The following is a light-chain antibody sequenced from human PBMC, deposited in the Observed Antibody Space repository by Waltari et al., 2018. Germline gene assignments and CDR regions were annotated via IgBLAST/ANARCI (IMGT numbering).Light chain of an antibody. Sequence: QSVLTQPPPVSGAPGQGVTIPRTGSSYNIGAGYYGHGYQQLPGTAPKLLIYGNSNRPSGVPDRFSGSKSGTSASLAITGLQAEDEADYYCQSYDSSLSGSVFGGGTKLTVL. V-gene: IGLV1-40*01. J-gene: IGLJ2*01. CDR2: GNS. CDR3: QSYDSSLSGSV. CDR1: SYNIGAGYY.